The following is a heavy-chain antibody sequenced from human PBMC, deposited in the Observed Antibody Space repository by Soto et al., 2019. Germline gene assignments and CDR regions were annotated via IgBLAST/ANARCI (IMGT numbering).Heavy chain of an antibody. CDR1: GGFVSSGSYY. CDR2: MSHSGGT. D-gene: IGHD1-1*01. CDR3: ARVERGTATTVVDAFDI. J-gene: IGHJ3*02. Sequence: QVQLQQWGAGLLKPSETLSLTCAVYGGFVSSGSYYWSWIRQPPGKGLEWIGEMSHSGGTHFNPSLKSRVTISVDTSKNQFTLKMSSVTAADTALYYFARVERGTATTVVDAFDIWGPGTMVTGSS. V-gene: IGHV4-34*01.